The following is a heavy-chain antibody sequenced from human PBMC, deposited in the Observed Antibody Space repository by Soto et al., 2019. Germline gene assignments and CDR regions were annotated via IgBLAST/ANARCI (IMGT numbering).Heavy chain of an antibody. Sequence: PSETLSLTCTVSCGSMSSYYWSWIRQSPGKGLEWIGYIYYSGSTNYNPSLKSRVAISLDTSKNQFSLMLSSVTAADTAVYYCARGEWLATIKPYFAYWGQGTLVTVSS. CDR3: ARGEWLATIKPYFAY. D-gene: IGHD5-12*01. CDR1: CGSMSSYY. CDR2: IYYSGST. V-gene: IGHV4-59*01. J-gene: IGHJ4*02.